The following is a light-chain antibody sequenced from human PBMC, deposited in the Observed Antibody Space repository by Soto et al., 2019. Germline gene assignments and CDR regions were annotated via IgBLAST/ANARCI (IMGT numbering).Light chain of an antibody. CDR2: DAS. Sequence: EIVLTQSPATLSLSPGERATLSCRASQSVSSYLAWYQQKPGQAPRLLIYDASNRATSIPARFSGSGSGIDFTLTISSLEPEDFAVYYCQQRSNWPPTWTFGQGTKVEIK. CDR1: QSVSSY. J-gene: IGKJ1*01. V-gene: IGKV3-11*01. CDR3: QQRSNWPPTWT.